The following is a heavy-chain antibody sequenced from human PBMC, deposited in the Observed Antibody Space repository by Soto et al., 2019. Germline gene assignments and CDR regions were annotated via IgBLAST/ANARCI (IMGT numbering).Heavy chain of an antibody. D-gene: IGHD1-1*01. V-gene: IGHV3-74*01. CDR1: GFTFSAYW. Sequence: GGSLRLSCSVSGFTFSAYWMHWVRQVPGKGLTWVSRISDDGSTATYADSVKGRFVISRDNAKNSLYLEMNTLRADDSGLYYCARGPRVSSTGTGAHWGRGTLVTVS. J-gene: IGHJ4*02. CDR2: ISDDGSTA. CDR3: ARGPRVSSTGTGAH.